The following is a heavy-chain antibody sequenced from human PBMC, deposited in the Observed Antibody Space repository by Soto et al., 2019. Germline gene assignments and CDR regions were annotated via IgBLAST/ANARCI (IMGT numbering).Heavy chain of an antibody. CDR3: GASSSSGGWFDY. CDR1: GGTFSSYA. Sequence: QVQLVQSGAEVKKPGSSVKVSCKASGGTFSSYAISWVRQAPGQGLEWMGGIIPIFGTANYAQKFQGRVTINADESTSTAYMELSSLRSEDTAVYYCGASSSSGGWFDYWGQGTLVTVSS. J-gene: IGHJ4*02. V-gene: IGHV1-69*01. CDR2: IIPIFGTA. D-gene: IGHD6-6*01.